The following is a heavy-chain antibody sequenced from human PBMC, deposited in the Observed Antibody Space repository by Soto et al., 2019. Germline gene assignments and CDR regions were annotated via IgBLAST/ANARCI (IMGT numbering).Heavy chain of an antibody. CDR1: GGTFSSYG. Sequence: ASVKVSCKASGGTFSSYGINWVRQAPGQGLEWMGGFDPEDGETIYAQKFQGRVTMTEDTSTDTAYMELSSLRSEDTAVYYCATDSAIFGVVISYYYYGMDVWGQGTTVTV. D-gene: IGHD3-3*01. J-gene: IGHJ6*02. CDR3: ATDSAIFGVVISYYYYGMDV. CDR2: FDPEDGET. V-gene: IGHV1-24*01.